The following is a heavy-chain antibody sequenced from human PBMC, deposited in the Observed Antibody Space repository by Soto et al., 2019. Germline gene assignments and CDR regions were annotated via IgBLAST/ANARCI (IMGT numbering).Heavy chain of an antibody. CDR1: GGTFSSYS. CDR3: ARDGGRHSGGIDY. V-gene: IGHV1-69*01. Sequence: QVQLVQSGAEVKKPGSSVKVSCKASGGTFSSYSINWVRQAPGQGLEWMGEIIPIFGTANYAQKFQGRVTITADDSTSTAYMELSSLRSENTAVYYCARDGGRHSGGIDYWGQGTLVTVSS. D-gene: IGHD1-26*01. J-gene: IGHJ4*02. CDR2: IIPIFGTA.